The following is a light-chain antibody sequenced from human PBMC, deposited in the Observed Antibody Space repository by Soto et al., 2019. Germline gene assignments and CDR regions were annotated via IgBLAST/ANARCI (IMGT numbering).Light chain of an antibody. V-gene: IGLV4-69*01. Sequence: QAVVTQSPSASASLGASVKLTCTLSSGHSSNAIAWHQQQPEKGPRYLMKLNSDGSHNKGDEIPDRFSGSSSGAERYLTISSLQSEDEADYYCQTWDTGIAVFGGGTKLTVL. CDR3: QTWDTGIAV. CDR2: LNSDGSH. CDR1: SGHSSNA. J-gene: IGLJ7*01.